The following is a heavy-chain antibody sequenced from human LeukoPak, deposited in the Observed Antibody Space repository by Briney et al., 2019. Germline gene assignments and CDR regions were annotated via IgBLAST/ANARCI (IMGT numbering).Heavy chain of an antibody. Sequence: GGSLRLSCAASGFTFSSYSMNWVRQAPGKGPEWVANIKQDGTEIYYVDSVKGRFTISRDNAKNSLYLQMNSLRAEDTAVYYCARNFSTLSTSPYCYYYYYMDVWGKGTTVTISS. CDR2: IKQDGTEI. CDR1: GFTFSSYS. V-gene: IGHV3-7*03. J-gene: IGHJ6*03. CDR3: ARNFSTLSTSPYCYYYYYMDV. D-gene: IGHD2-2*01.